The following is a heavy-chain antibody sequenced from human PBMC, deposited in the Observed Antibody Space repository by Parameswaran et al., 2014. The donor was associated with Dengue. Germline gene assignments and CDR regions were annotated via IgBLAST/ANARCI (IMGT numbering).Heavy chain of an antibody. CDR3: AKGRTTPVTLPEYDN. D-gene: IGHD4-17*01. CDR2: ISDDGSYK. CDR1: GFTFSSYD. V-gene: IGHV3-30*18. J-gene: IGHJ4*02. Sequence: GGSLRLSCAASGFTFSSYDMHWVRQAPGKGLEWVIGISDDGSYKSFANSVKGRFAISRDNSKNTVYLQMNSLRPEDTAVYFCAKGRTTPVTLPEYDNWGQGTLVTVSS.